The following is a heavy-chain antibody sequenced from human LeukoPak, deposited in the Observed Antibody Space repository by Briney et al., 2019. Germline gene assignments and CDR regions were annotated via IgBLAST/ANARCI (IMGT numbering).Heavy chain of an antibody. CDR1: GGSISSYY. CDR2: INHSGST. V-gene: IGHV4-34*01. D-gene: IGHD4-23*01. J-gene: IGHJ4*02. Sequence: PSETLSLTCTVSGGSISSYYWSWIRQPPGKGLEWIGEINHSGSTNYNPSLKSRVTISVDTSKNQFSLKLSSVTAADTAVYYCASESNSTKFDYWGQGTLVTVSS. CDR3: ASESNSTKFDY.